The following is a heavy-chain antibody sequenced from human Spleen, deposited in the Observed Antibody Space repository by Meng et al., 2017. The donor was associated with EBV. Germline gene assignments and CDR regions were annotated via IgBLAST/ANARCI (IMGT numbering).Heavy chain of an antibody. V-gene: IGHV1-18*01. CDR3: ARLGYGGYSAYAFDI. D-gene: IGHD4-23*01. Sequence: QDQLVQSGAEVKKPGASVKVSCKASGYTFSSYGITWVRQAPGQGLEWMGWISAYSDNTKYAQKFQGRVTMTTDTPTSTAYMELRSLRSDDTAVYHCARLGYGGYSAYAFDIWGQGTMVTVSS. CDR2: ISAYSDNT. J-gene: IGHJ3*02. CDR1: GYTFSSYG.